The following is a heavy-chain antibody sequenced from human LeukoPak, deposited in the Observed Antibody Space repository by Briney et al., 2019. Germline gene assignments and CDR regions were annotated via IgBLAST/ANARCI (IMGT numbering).Heavy chain of an antibody. V-gene: IGHV3-30-3*01. CDR2: ISHDGDNT. Sequence: PGGSLRLSCEASGIAFGSYAMHWVRQAPGRGLEWVAVISHDGDNTNSGESVRGRFTLSRDNSQNTLYLELNSLRDEDTAVYYCAREATWGNWYFDVWGRGALVTVSS. J-gene: IGHJ2*01. D-gene: IGHD3-16*01. CDR1: GIAFGSYA. CDR3: AREATWGNWYFDV.